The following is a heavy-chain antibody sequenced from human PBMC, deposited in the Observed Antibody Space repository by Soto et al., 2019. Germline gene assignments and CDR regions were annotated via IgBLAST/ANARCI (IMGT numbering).Heavy chain of an antibody. CDR1: GGSSSSSNW. CDR3: ARDSYGDHIFDY. J-gene: IGHJ4*02. D-gene: IGHD4-17*01. V-gene: IGHV4-4*02. Sequence: QVQLQESGPGLVKPSGTLSRTCAVSGGSSSSSNWWSWVRQPPGQGLEWIGEIYHSWSTNYNPALNSLVTISVDKSKNQFSLKLSSVTAADTAVYYCARDSYGDHIFDYWCQGTLVTVSS. CDR2: IYHSWST.